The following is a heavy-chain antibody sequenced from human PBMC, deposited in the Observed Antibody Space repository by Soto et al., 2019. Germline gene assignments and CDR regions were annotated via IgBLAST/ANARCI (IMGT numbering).Heavy chain of an antibody. CDR1: GFTFSSYW. Sequence: GGSLRLSCAASGFTFSSYWMSWVRQAPGKGLEWVANIKQDGSEKYYVDSVKGHFTNSRDNAKNSRYLQMNSLRAEDTAVFYCARVLPAMVRGVISQPFDYWGQGTLVTVSS. CDR2: IKQDGSEK. CDR3: ARVLPAMVRGVISQPFDY. D-gene: IGHD3-10*01. V-gene: IGHV3-7*01. J-gene: IGHJ4*02.